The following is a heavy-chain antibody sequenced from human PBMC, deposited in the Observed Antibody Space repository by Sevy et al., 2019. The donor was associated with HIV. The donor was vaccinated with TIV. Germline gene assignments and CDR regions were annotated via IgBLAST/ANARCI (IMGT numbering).Heavy chain of an antibody. V-gene: IGHV1-24*01. CDR1: GYTLTELS. Sequence: ASVKVSCKVSGYTLTELSMHWVRQAPGKGLEWMGGFDPEDGETIYAQKFQGRVTMTEDTSTDTAYMELSSLRSEDTAVYYCATRLYSSGWYFGWFDYWGQVTLVTVSS. CDR3: ATRLYSSGWYFGWFDY. J-gene: IGHJ4*02. CDR2: FDPEDGET. D-gene: IGHD6-19*01.